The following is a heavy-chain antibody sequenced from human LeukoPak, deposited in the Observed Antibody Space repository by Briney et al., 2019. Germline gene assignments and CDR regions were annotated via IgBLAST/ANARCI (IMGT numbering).Heavy chain of an antibody. CDR1: GGSFSGYY. V-gene: IGHV4-34*01. D-gene: IGHD3-10*01. CDR3: ARRIFYGSGSYYRGPFDY. CDR2: INHSGST. Sequence: SETLSLTCAVYGGSFSGYYWSWIRQPPGKGLEWIGEINHSGSTFYNPSLKSRVTISVDTSKNQFSLKLKSVTAADTAVYYCARRIFYGSGSYYRGPFDYWGQGTLVTVSS. J-gene: IGHJ4*02.